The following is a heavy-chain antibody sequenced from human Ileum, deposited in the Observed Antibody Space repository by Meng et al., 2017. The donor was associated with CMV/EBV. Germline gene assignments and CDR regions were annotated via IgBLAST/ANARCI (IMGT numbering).Heavy chain of an antibody. V-gene: IGHV4-4*07. CDR2: VYSSGST. CDR1: GGAISCFY. CDR3: ARGSSSWAFDY. J-gene: IGHJ4*02. Sequence: GQLLESGPALVKPSETFSLTCTVSGGAISCFYWSWIRQPATKGLEWIGRVYSSGSTDYNPSLQSRVTMSVDTSKNQFSLKLSSVTAADTAVYYCARGSSSWAFDYWGQGTLVTVSS. D-gene: IGHD2-2*01.